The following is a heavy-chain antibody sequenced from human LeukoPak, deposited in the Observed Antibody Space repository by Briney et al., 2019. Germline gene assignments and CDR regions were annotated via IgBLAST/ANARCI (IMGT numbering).Heavy chain of an antibody. Sequence: SETLSLTCTVSGGAIGSGYYWAWIRQPPGKGLEWIGSIHYGGTTHYNPSLQSRVTISADTSKNQFALDLRSVTAADTAVYYCTRDIGDFVSDFWGQGTLVTVSS. V-gene: IGHV4-39*02. CDR2: IHYGGTT. CDR1: GGAIGSGYY. J-gene: IGHJ4*02. D-gene: IGHD2-21*02. CDR3: TRDIGDFVSDF.